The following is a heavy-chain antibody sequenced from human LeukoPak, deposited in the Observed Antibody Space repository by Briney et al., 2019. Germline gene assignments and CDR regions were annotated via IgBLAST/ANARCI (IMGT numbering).Heavy chain of an antibody. CDR1: GGYITTYY. V-gene: IGHV4-59*07. J-gene: IGHJ6*03. CDR2: IYYGGNT. Sequence: SDTLPLTCTVAGGYITTYYWTWIRQTPGKGLEWIGYIYYGGNTNYNPSLNSRVTISVDTSKSQISLNLSSVTAADTATYYCARATFYFYMDVWGKGTTVIVSS. CDR3: ARATFYFYMDV.